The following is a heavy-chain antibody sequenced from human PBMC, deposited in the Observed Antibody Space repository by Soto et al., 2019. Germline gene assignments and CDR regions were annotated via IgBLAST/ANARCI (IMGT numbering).Heavy chain of an antibody. V-gene: IGHV1-18*01. CDR3: ARGRDYDSRGYYSAAFDI. CDR1: GYTFTNYG. CDR2: ISGYNGNT. D-gene: IGHD3-22*01. Sequence: QVQLVQSGGEVNKPGASVKVSCKSSGYTFTNYGITWVRQAPGQGLEYMGWISGYNGNTNYAQKVQGRVTLTTDASTSTTYRELRSLRSDDTAVYYCARGRDYDSRGYYSAAFDIWGQGTMVTVSS. J-gene: IGHJ3*02.